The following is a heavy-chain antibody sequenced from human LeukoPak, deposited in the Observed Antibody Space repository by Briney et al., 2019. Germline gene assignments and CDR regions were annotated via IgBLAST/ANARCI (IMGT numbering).Heavy chain of an antibody. D-gene: IGHD2-8*02. CDR2: ICWNSGSI. V-gene: IGHV3-9*03. Sequence: PGGSLRLSCAASGFTFDDYAMHWVRQAPGKGLEWVSGICWNSGSIGYADSVKCRFTISRDNAKNSLFLQMNSLRAEDMALYYCAKDEFVASDFTGAFDIWGKGTMVTVSS. CDR3: AKDEFVASDFTGAFDI. CDR1: GFTFDDYA. J-gene: IGHJ3*02.